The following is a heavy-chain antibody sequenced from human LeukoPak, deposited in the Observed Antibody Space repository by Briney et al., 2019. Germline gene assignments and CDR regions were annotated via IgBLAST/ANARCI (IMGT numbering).Heavy chain of an antibody. V-gene: IGHV3-23*01. CDR3: AKVGSGWSTEYFQH. J-gene: IGHJ1*01. D-gene: IGHD6-19*01. CDR2: IGSSGGGI. Sequence: PGGSLRLSCAASGFTFSTYTMYWVRHPPGKGLEWVSIIGSSGGGIHYADSVKGRFTISRDNSKNALYLQMNSLRAGDTALYYCAKVGSGWSTEYFQHWGQGTLVTVSS. CDR1: GFTFSTYT.